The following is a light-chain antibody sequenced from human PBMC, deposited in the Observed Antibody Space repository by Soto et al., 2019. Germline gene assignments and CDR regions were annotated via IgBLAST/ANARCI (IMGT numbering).Light chain of an antibody. CDR2: AAS. CDR1: QDIRND. V-gene: IGKV1-6*01. Sequence: AIQMTQSPSSLSASVGDRVTITCRASQDIRNDLGWYQEKVGQAPKLLIYAASNLQSGVPSRFSGSGSGTDFTLTISSLLPEDFQNYYCLKDYNYPWTFGQGTKVEI. CDR3: LKDYNYPWT. J-gene: IGKJ1*01.